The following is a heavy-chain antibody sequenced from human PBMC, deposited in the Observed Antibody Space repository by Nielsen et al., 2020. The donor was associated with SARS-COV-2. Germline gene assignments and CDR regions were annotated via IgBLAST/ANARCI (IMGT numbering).Heavy chain of an antibody. CDR2: IIPIFGTA. CDR3: AREGGYSGYDRTPPYYYGMDV. J-gene: IGHJ6*02. CDR1: GGTFSSYA. D-gene: IGHD5-12*01. Sequence: SVKVSCKASGGTFSSYAISWVRQAPGQGLEWMGGIIPIFGTANYAQKFQGRVTITADESTSTAYMELSSLRSDDTAVYYCAREGGYSGYDRTPPYYYGMDVWGQGTTVTVSS. V-gene: IGHV1-69*13.